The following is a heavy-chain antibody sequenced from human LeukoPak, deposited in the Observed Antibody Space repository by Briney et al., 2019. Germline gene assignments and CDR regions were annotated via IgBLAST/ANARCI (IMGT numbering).Heavy chain of an antibody. V-gene: IGHV4-61*02. D-gene: IGHD3-22*01. Sequence: PSQTLSLTCTVSGGSISSGSYYWSWIRQPAGKGLEWIGRIFSSGSTNYSPSLQSRVTISLDTSKNQFSLKLTSVTAADTAVYYCHGAYYYDSSGYWAYFDYWGQGTLVTVSS. J-gene: IGHJ4*02. CDR2: IFSSGST. CDR3: HGAYYYDSSGYWAYFDY. CDR1: GGSISSGSYY.